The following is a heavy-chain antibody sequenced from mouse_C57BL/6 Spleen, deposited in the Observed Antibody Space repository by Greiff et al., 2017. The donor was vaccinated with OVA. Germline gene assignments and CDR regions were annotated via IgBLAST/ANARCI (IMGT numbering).Heavy chain of an antibody. J-gene: IGHJ1*03. CDR3: ARGGGYDGRNWYFDV. Sequence: VQLQQSGPELVKPGASVKISCKASGYTFTDYYMNWVKQSHGKSLEWIGDINPNNGGTSYNQKFKGKATLTVDKSSSTAYMELRSLTSEDSAVYYCARGGGYDGRNWYFDVWGTGTTVTVSS. CDR2: INPNNGGT. V-gene: IGHV1-26*01. CDR1: GYTFTDYY. D-gene: IGHD2-2*01.